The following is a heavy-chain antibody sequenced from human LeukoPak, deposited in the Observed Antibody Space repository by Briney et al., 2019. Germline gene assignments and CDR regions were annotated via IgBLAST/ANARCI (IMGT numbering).Heavy chain of an antibody. CDR1: GGSISSYY. CDR2: IYYSGST. CDR3: ARHPFATVTTFDY. J-gene: IGHJ4*02. D-gene: IGHD4-17*01. V-gene: IGHV4-59*08. Sequence: SETLSLTCTVSGGSISSYYWSWIRQPPGKGLEWIGYIYYSGSTNYNPSLKSRVTISVDTSKNQFSLKLSSVTAADTAVYYCARHPFATVTTFDYWGQGTLVTVSS.